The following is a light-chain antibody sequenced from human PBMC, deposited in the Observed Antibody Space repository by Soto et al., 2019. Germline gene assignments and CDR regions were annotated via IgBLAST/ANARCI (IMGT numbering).Light chain of an antibody. J-gene: IGKJ4*01. CDR2: DVY. Sequence: DIQMTQSPSTLSASVGDRVTITCRASQSISSWLAWYQQKPGKAHKFLIYDVYTLESGVPSRFSGSGSGTEFTLTIRSLQPEDFATYYCKQYDSYSLTFGGGTKVDIK. CDR1: QSISSW. CDR3: KQYDSYSLT. V-gene: IGKV1-5*01.